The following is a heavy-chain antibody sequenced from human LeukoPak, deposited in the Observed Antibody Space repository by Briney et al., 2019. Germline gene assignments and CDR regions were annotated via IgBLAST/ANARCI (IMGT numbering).Heavy chain of an antibody. CDR1: GYSLTRYW. CDR3: ARQHDSSGWGPFDY. Sequence: GESLKISCKGSGYSLTRYWIGWVRQMPGKGLEWMGIIYPGDSDTRYSPTFQGQVTISVDKSISTAYLQWSSLKASDTAMYYCARQHDSSGWGPFDYWGQGTLVTVSS. V-gene: IGHV5-51*01. J-gene: IGHJ4*02. CDR2: IYPGDSDT. D-gene: IGHD6-19*01.